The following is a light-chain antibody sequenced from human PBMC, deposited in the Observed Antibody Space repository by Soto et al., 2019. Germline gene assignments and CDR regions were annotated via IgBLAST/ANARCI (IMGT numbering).Light chain of an antibody. CDR2: EDN. V-gene: IGLV1-51*02. J-gene: IGLJ2*01. Sequence: QSVLTQPPSVSAAPGQKVTISCSGSSSNIGSNYVSWYQQLPGTAPKLLIYEDNKRPSGIPDRFSGSKPGTSATLGITGLQTGDEAEYYCAAWDNSLRAGVFGGGTKVTVL. CDR3: AAWDNSLRAGV. CDR1: SSNIGSNY.